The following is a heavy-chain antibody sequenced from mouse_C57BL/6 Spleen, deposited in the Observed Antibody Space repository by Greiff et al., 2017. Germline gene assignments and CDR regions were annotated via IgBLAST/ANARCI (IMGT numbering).Heavy chain of an antibody. CDR1: GFTFSSYA. V-gene: IGHV5-4*01. Sequence: EVQVVESGGGLVKPGGSLKLSCAASGFTFSSYAMSWVRQTPEKRLEWVATISDGGSYTYYPDNVKGQFTISRDNAKNNLYLQMRHLKSEDTAMYYCARDLEAMDYWGQGTSVTVSS. CDR3: ARDLEAMDY. J-gene: IGHJ4*01. CDR2: ISDGGSYT.